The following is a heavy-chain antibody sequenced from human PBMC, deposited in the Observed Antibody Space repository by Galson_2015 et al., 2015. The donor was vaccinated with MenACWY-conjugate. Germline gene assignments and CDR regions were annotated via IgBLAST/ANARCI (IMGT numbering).Heavy chain of an antibody. Sequence: SLRLSCAASEFIFNTYGMHWVRHAPGKGLVWVGRIKSKSDRLTRDYAAPVRFRFTISRDESQYTLELQMNGLKTEETAMYYCVKYDPNNAFDCWGQPTLVRVTA. J-gene: IGHJ4*02. CDR1: EFIFNTYG. D-gene: IGHD3-16*01. V-gene: IGHV3-15*01. CDR3: VKYDPNNAFDC. CDR2: IKSKSDRLTR.